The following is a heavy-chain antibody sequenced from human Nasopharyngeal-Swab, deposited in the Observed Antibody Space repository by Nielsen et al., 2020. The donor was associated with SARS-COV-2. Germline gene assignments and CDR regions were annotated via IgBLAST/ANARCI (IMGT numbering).Heavy chain of an antibody. J-gene: IGHJ6*03. D-gene: IGHD6-13*01. V-gene: IGHV2-70*01. CDR3: ARAQTSSWAVRYYYYMDV. CDR2: IDWDDDK. Sequence: WIRQPPGKALEWLALIDWDDDKYYSTSLRTRLTISKDTSKNQVVLTMTNMDPVDTATYYCARAQTSSWAVRYYYYMDVWGKGTTVTVPS.